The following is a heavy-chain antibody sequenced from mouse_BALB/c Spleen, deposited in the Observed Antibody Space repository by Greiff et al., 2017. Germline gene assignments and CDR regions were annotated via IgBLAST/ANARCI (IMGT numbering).Heavy chain of an antibody. D-gene: IGHD1-1*01. V-gene: IGHV5-6*01. CDR1: GFTFSSYG. CDR3: ARRGTTVVEDY. CDR2: ISSGGSYT. J-gene: IGHJ2*01. Sequence: EVQGVESGGDLVKPGGSLKLSCAASGFTFSSYGMSWVRQTPDKRLEWVATISSGGSYTYYPDSVKGRFTISRDNAKNTLYLQMSSLKSEDTAMYYCARRGTTVVEDYWGQGTTLTVSS.